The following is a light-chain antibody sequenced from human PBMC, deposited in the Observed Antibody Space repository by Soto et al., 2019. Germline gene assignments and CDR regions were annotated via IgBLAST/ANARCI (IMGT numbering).Light chain of an antibody. CDR2: KAS. J-gene: IGKJ3*01. Sequence: DIPMTQSPSTLSATVGDRVTITCRASQSISSWLAWYQQKPGKAPKLLIYKASSLESGVPSKFSGSGSGTEFTLTISSLQPDDFATYYCQHYNSYPFIFGPGTKVDIK. CDR1: QSISSW. CDR3: QHYNSYPFI. V-gene: IGKV1-5*03.